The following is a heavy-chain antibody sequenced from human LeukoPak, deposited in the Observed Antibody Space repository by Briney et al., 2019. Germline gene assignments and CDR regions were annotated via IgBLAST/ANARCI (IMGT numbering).Heavy chain of an antibody. Sequence: GGSLRLSCAASGFTFGNYAMSWVHQAPGKGLEWVSTISSSGGSTYYADSVKGRFTISRDSSKNTLYLQMNSLRAEDTAAYYCAKDQGYSYGYPTFDYWGQGTLVTVSS. CDR3: AKDQGYSYGYPTFDY. D-gene: IGHD5-18*01. J-gene: IGHJ4*02. CDR1: GFTFGNYA. CDR2: ISSSGGST. V-gene: IGHV3-23*01.